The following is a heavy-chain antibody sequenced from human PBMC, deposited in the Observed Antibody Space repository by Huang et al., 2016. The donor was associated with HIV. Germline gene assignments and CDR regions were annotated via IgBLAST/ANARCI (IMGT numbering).Heavy chain of an antibody. CDR3: ARWMSSGSYYYFDF. D-gene: IGHD1-26*01. CDR1: ENNFNTYW. Sequence: ELQLVQSGAEVKKPGESLKISCKGSENNFNTYWIGWVRQMPGKGLEWIGIIQPGDSDPRYSPSFRGQVTFSADKSINTAYLQWTYLKASDTAMYYCARWMSSGSYYYFDFWGQGTLVTVSS. J-gene: IGHJ4*02. V-gene: IGHV5-51*01. CDR2: IQPGDSDP.